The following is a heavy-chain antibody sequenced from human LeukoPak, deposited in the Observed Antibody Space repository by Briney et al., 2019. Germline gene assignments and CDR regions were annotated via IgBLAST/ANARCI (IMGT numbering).Heavy chain of an antibody. CDR1: GFTFSSYA. J-gene: IGHJ5*02. CDR3: AKDPYIVSSTSQNWFDP. V-gene: IGHV3-23*01. D-gene: IGHD2-2*01. Sequence: GGSLRLSCAASGFTFSSYAMSWVRQAPGKGLEWVSAISSSGGCTYYADSVKGRFTISRDNSKNTLYLQMNSLRAEDTAVYYWAKDPYIVSSTSQNWFDPWGQGTLVTVSA. CDR2: ISSSGGCT.